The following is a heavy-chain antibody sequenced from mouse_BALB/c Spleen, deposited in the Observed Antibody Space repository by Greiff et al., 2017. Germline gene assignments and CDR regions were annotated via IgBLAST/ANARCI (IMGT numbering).Heavy chain of an antibody. CDR1: GYTFTEYI. CDR3: ARHEDYYGSSPYYYAMDY. CDR2: FYPGSGSI. V-gene: IGHV1-62-2*01. D-gene: IGHD1-1*01. J-gene: IGHJ4*01. Sequence: QVQLKESGAELVKPGASVKLSCKASGYTFTEYIIHWVKQRSGQGLEWIGWFYPGSGSIKYNEKFKDKATLTADKSSSTVYMELSRLTSEDSAVYFCARHEDYYGSSPYYYAMDYWGQGTSVTVSS.